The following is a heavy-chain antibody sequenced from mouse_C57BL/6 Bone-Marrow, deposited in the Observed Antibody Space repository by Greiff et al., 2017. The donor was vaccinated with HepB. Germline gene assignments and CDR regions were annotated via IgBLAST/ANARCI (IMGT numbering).Heavy chain of an antibody. V-gene: IGHV5-9*01. CDR3: ARHDYYGSNLDD. CDR1: GFTFSSYT. J-gene: IGHJ2*01. CDR2: ISGGGGNT. D-gene: IGHD1-1*01. Sequence: EVKVVESGGGLVKPGGSLKLSCAASGFTFSSYTMSWVRQTPEKRLEWVATISGGGGNTYYPDSVKGRFPISRDNAKNTLYLQMSSLRSEDTALYYCARHDYYGSNLDDWGQGTTLTVSS.